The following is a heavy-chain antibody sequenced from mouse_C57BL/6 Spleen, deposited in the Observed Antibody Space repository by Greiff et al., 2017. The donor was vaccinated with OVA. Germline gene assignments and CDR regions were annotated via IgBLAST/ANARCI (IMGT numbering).Heavy chain of an antibody. CDR1: GYTFTSYW. CDR2: IYPGSGST. V-gene: IGHV1-55*01. Sequence: VQLQQPGAELVKPGASVKMSCKASGYTFTSYWITWVKQRPGQGLEWIGDIYPGSGSTNYNEKFKSKATLTVDTSSSTAYMQLSSLTSEDSAVYYCARRDGNYEAWFAYWGQGTLVTVSA. J-gene: IGHJ3*01. D-gene: IGHD2-1*01. CDR3: ARRDGNYEAWFAY.